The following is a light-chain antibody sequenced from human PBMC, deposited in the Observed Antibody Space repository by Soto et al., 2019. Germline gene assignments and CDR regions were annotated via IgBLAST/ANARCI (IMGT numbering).Light chain of an antibody. J-gene: IGLJ2*01. CDR1: SSDVGGYNL. V-gene: IGLV2-23*02. Sequence: QSALTQPASVSGSPGQSITISCTGTSSDVGGYNLVSWYQHYPGKAPKFMIYEVSKRPSGVSNRFSGSKSGNTASLTISGLQAEDEADYYCCSYASSSTVVFGGGTKLTVL. CDR2: EVS. CDR3: CSYASSSTVV.